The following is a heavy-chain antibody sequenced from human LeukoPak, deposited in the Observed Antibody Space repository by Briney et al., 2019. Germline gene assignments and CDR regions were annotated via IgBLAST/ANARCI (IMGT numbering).Heavy chain of an antibody. J-gene: IGHJ4*02. V-gene: IGHV4-28*02. Sequence: SGPTLVKPTQTLTLTCSFSGFSLTTNGVGVGWIRQPPGKGLEWIGEVNHRGSTNYNPSLKSRVAISVDTSNNQFSLRLSSVTAADTAVYYCARPAVDSRSYYSRVHIRGYHFDYWGQGTLVTVSS. D-gene: IGHD3-22*01. CDR1: GFSLTTNGVG. CDR2: VNHRGST. CDR3: ARPAVDSRSYYSRVHIRGYHFDY.